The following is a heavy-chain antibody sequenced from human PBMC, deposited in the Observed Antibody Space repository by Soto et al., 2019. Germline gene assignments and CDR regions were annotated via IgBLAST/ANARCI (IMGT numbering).Heavy chain of an antibody. CDR2: ISGSGGRT. J-gene: IGHJ6*02. CDR1: GFTFSSYA. CDR3: AKVAVAGNVYYYYGMHV. D-gene: IGHD6-19*01. Sequence: LRLSCAASGFTFSSYAMSWVRQAPGKGLEWVSAISGSGGRTYYADSVKGRFTISRDNSKNTLYLQMNSLRAEDTAVYYCAKVAVAGNVYYYYGMHVWGQGTTVTVSS. V-gene: IGHV3-23*01.